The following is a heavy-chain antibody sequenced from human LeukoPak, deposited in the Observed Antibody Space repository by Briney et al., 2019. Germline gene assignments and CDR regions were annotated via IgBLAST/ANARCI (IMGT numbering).Heavy chain of an antibody. V-gene: IGHV3-23*01. CDR1: GFTFSGSA. J-gene: IGHJ6*03. D-gene: IGHD6-19*01. Sequence: GGSLRLSCAASGFTFSGSAMHWVRQAPGKGLEWVSAISGSGGSTYYADSVKGRFTISRDNSKNTLYLQMNSLRAEDTAVYYCAKEGSGWAYYYYYYYMDVWGKGTTVTVSS. CDR2: ISGSGGST. CDR3: AKEGSGWAYYYYYYYMDV.